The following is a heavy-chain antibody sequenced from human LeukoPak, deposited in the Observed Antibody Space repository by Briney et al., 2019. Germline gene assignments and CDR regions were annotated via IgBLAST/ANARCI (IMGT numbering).Heavy chain of an antibody. CDR2: IYYSGST. J-gene: IGHJ5*02. CDR1: GGSISSSSYY. D-gene: IGHD3-10*01. Sequence: SSETLSLTCTVSGGSISSSSYYWGWIRQPPGKGLEWIGSIYYSGSTYYNPSLKSRVTISVDTSKNQCSLKLNSVTAADTAVYYCAIKPPSGWFGTGWLDPWGQGTLVTVSS. CDR3: AIKPPSGWFGTGWLDP. V-gene: IGHV4-39*07.